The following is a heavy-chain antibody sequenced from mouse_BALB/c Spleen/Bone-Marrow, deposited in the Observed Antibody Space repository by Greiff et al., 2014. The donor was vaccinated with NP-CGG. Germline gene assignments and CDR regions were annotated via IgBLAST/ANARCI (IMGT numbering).Heavy chain of an antibody. CDR3: ARSGYDGFAY. V-gene: IGHV1S81*02. J-gene: IGHJ3*01. D-gene: IGHD2-2*01. Sequence: QVQLQQPGAELVKPGASVKLSCKASGYTFTSYWMHWVQQRPGQGLEWIGEINPSNGRTNYNEKFKSKATLTVDKSSSTAYMQLSSLTSEDSAVYYCARSGYDGFAYWGQGTLVTVSA. CDR2: INPSNGRT. CDR1: GYTFTSYW.